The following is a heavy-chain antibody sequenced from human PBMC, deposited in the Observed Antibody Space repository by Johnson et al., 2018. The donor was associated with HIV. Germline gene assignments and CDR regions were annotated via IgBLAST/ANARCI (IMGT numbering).Heavy chain of an antibody. CDR1: GFTVSSNY. J-gene: IGHJ3*02. CDR3: TTQAADAAAGAPLAFDI. V-gene: IGHV3-66*01. D-gene: IGHD6-13*01. Sequence: VQLVESGGGLVQPGGSLRLSCAASGFTVSSNYMSWVRQAPGKGLEWVSVIYSGGSTYYADSVKGRFTISRDNSKNTLYLQMNSLKTEDTAVYYCTTQAADAAAGAPLAFDIWGKGTMVTVSS. CDR2: IYSGGST.